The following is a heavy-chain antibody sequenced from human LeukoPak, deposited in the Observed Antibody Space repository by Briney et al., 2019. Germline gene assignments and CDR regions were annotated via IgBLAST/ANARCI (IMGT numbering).Heavy chain of an antibody. CDR1: GFPFSSYA. D-gene: IGHD2-15*01. CDR2: ISGSGGST. CDR3: AKGLYCSGSSCYPYYSYYMDV. V-gene: IGHV3-23*01. Sequence: GGSLGLSCAASGFPFSSYAVSWVPQAPGKGLEWVSAISGSGGSTFYAHSVKRRFTISRDNSKNTLYLQMNSLRSEDTAVYYWAKGLYCSGSSCYPYYSYYMDVWGKGTTVTVSS. J-gene: IGHJ6*03.